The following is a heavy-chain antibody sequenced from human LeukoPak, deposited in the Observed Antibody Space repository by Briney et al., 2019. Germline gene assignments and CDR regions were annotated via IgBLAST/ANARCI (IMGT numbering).Heavy chain of an antibody. CDR1: GYTFTSYY. Sequence: GASVSVSCKASGYTFTSYYMHWVRQAPGQGLEWMGIINPSGGSTIYAQKFQGRVTMTRDTSISTAYMELSRLRSDDTAVYYCARDRLPRFAARRLDYWGQGTLVTVSS. V-gene: IGHV1-46*01. J-gene: IGHJ4*02. CDR2: INPSGGST. CDR3: ARDRLPRFAARRLDY. D-gene: IGHD6-6*01.